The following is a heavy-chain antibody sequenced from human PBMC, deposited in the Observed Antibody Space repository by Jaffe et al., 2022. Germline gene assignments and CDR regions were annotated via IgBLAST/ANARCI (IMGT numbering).Heavy chain of an antibody. J-gene: IGHJ4*02. CDR3: ARDGWRGNYDILTGYYKLLVY. D-gene: IGHD3-9*01. Sequence: QVQLVQSGAEVKKPGASVKVSCKASGYTFTSYYMHWVRQAPGQGLEWMGIINPSGGSTSYAQKFQGRVTMTRDTSTSTVYMELSSLRSEDTAVYYCARDGWRGNYDILTGYYKLLVYWGQGTLVTVSS. CDR1: GYTFTSYY. V-gene: IGHV1-46*01. CDR2: INPSGGST.